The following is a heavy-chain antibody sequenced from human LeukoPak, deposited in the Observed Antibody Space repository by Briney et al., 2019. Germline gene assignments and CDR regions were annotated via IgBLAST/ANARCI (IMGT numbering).Heavy chain of an antibody. CDR1: GFTFDEYG. V-gene: IGHV3-20*04. J-gene: IGHJ3*02. CDR3: ARDEAYYYDSSGYYAFDI. CDR2: INWNGGST. Sequence: GGSLRLSCAASGFTFDEYGMSWVRQAPGKGLEWVSGINWNGGSTGYADSVKGRFTISRDNAKNSLYLQMNSLRAEDTALYYCARDEAYYYDSSGYYAFDIWGQGTMVTVSS. D-gene: IGHD3-22*01.